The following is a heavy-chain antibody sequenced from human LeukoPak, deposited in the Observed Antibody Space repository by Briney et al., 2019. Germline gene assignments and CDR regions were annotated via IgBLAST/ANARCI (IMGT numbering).Heavy chain of an antibody. CDR2: IYHSGST. J-gene: IGHJ4*02. D-gene: IGHD3-10*01. Sequence: SETLSLTCAVSGYSISSGYYWGWIRQPPGKGLEWIGSIYHSGSTYYNPSLKSRVTISVDTSKNQLSLKLSSVTAADTAVYYCARAQRITMVRGVYFDYWGQGTLVTVSS. CDR1: GYSISSGYY. V-gene: IGHV4-38-2*01. CDR3: ARAQRITMVRGVYFDY.